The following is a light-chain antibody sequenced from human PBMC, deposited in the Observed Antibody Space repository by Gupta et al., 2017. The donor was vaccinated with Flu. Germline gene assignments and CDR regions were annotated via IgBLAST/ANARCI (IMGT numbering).Light chain of an antibody. CDR3: CSNAGSYTYV. J-gene: IGLJ1*01. V-gene: IGLV2-11*01. CDR1: SSDVGGSNF. CDR2: DVS. Sequence: QSALPQPRSVSGSPGQSVTIPCPGTSSDVGGSNFVSWYQQHPGKAPKLMLYDVSKRPSGVPDRFSGSKSGNTASLTISGLQAEDEADYYCCSNAGSYTYVFGTETKVTVL.